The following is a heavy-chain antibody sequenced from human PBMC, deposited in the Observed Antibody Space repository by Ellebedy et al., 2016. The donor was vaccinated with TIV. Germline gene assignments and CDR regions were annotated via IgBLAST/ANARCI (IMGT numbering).Heavy chain of an antibody. V-gene: IGHV4-4*02. CDR3: ARVSRYFEY. CDR2: IWHSGST. J-gene: IGHJ4*02. CDR1: SVSISSNNW. Sequence: MPGGSLRLSCAVSSVSISSNNWWSWVRQPPGKGLEWIGEIWHSGSTNYNPSLKSRVTISVDTSKNQFSLNLSSVTAAATAVYYCARVSRYFEYWGQGILVPVSS.